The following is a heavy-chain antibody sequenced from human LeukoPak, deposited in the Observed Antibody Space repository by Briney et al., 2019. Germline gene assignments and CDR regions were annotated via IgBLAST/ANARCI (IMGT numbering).Heavy chain of an antibody. D-gene: IGHD3-10*01. CDR3: ARQGYGSGSQDNWFDP. Sequence: PSQTLSLTCTVSGGSISSGAYYWSWIRQHPGKGLEWIGYTYYTGTYYSPSLKSRVTISVDTSKNQFSLKLSSVTAADTAVYYCARQGYGSGSQDNWFDPWGQGTLVTVSS. CDR1: GGSISSGAYY. CDR2: TYYTGT. V-gene: IGHV4-31*03. J-gene: IGHJ5*02.